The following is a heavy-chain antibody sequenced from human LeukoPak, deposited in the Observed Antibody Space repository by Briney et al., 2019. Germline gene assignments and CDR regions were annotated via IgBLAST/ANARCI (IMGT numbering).Heavy chain of an antibody. J-gene: IGHJ3*02. CDR3: ARDSVSSSFDAFDI. V-gene: IGHV1-2*02. D-gene: IGHD6-13*01. CDR1: GYTFTDYY. Sequence: ASVKVSCKASGYTFTDYYMHWVRQAPGQGLEWMGWINPNSGGTTYAQNFQGRVTMTRDTSISTAYMELSRLRSDDTAVYYCARDSVSSSFDAFDIWGLGTMVTVSS. CDR2: INPNSGGT.